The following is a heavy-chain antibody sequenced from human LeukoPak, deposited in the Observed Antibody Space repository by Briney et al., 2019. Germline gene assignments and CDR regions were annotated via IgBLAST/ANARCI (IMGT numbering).Heavy chain of an antibody. J-gene: IGHJ3*02. D-gene: IGHD3-22*01. V-gene: IGHV3-53*01. Sequence: GGSLRLSCAASGLTVSSNYMSWVRQAPGKGLYWVSVINSGSSTYYADSVKGRFTISRDNSKNTLYLQMNSLRAEDTAVYYCERGGDSSGSVRTAFDIWGQGTMVTVSS. CDR1: GLTVSSNY. CDR2: INSGSST. CDR3: ERGGDSSGSVRTAFDI.